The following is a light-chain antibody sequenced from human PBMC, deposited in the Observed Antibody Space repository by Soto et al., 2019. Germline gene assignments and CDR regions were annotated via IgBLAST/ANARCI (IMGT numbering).Light chain of an antibody. CDR3: QQYGSSPPVT. CDR1: QSVATN. V-gene: IGKV3-20*01. Sequence: EIVMAQSPATLSVSPGERATLSCRSSQSVATNLAWYQQKPGQAPRLLIYDASNRATGIPARFSGSGSGTDFTLTISRLEPEDFAVYYCQQYGSSPPVTFGQGTKVDI. CDR2: DAS. J-gene: IGKJ1*01.